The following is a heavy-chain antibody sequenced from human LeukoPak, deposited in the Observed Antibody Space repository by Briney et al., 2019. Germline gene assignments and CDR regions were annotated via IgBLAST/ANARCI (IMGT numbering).Heavy chain of an antibody. CDR1: GSTFTSYW. V-gene: IGHV3-74*01. D-gene: IGHD3-22*01. CDR2: INSDGSST. CDR3: AMGPYYYDSSGYYY. J-gene: IGHJ4*02. Sequence: GGSLRLSCVASGSTFTSYWMHWVRQAPGKGLVWVSRINSDGSSTNYADSVKGRFTISRDNAKNTLYLQMNSLRAEDTAVYYCAMGPYYYDSSGYYYWGQGTLVTVSS.